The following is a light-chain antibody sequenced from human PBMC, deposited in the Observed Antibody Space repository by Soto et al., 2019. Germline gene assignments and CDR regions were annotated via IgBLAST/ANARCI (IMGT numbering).Light chain of an antibody. CDR3: SSYTSSSTPSTYV. CDR2: DVS. Sequence: QSVLTQPASVSGSPGQSITISCPGTSSDVGGYNYVSWYQHHPGKAPKLMIYDVSNRPSGVSNRFSGSKSGNTASLIISGLQAEDEADYYCSSYTSSSTPSTYVFGTGTKVTVL. V-gene: IGLV2-14*03. CDR1: SSDVGGYNY. J-gene: IGLJ1*01.